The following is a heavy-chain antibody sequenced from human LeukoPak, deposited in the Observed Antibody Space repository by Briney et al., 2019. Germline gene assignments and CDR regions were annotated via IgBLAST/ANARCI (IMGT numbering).Heavy chain of an antibody. D-gene: IGHD4-23*01. J-gene: IGHJ6*03. CDR1: GIAFSTYA. CDR2: ITSSGGAT. Sequence: GGSLRLSCAASGIAFSTYAMTWVRQTPGKAREWVSAITSSGGATYYANSVKGRFTISRDNSKNTLYLQMNGLRAEDTAVYYCAKSVEPVVTYHYYFMDVWGKGTTVTVSS. V-gene: IGHV3-23*01. CDR3: AKSVEPVVTYHYYFMDV.